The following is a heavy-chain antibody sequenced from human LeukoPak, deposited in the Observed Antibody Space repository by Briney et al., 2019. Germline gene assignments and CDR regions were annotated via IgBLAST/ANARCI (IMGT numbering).Heavy chain of an antibody. CDR2: IYYSGST. J-gene: IGHJ4*02. CDR1: GGSLSSDNYY. V-gene: IGHV4-61*01. CDR3: ARSYYDILSGYYFDY. D-gene: IGHD3-9*01. Sequence: SETLSLTCTVSGGSLSSDNYYWSWIRQPPGKGLEWIGYIYYSGSTNYNPSLKSRVTISVDTSKNQFSLKLSSVTAADTAVYYCARSYYDILSGYYFDYWGQGTLVTVSS.